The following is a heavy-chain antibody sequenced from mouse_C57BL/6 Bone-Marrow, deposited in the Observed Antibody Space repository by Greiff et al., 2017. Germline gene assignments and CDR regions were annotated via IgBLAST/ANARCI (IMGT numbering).Heavy chain of an antibody. CDR2: IYPGNSDT. CDR1: GYTFTSYW. V-gene: IGHV1-5*01. Sequence: EVQLQQSGTVLARPGASVKMSCKTSGYTFTSYWMHWVKQRPGQGLEWIGAIYPGNSDTSYNQKFKGKAKLTAVTSASTAYMELSSLTNEDSAVYYCTRGDCDVAWFAYWGQGTLVTVSA. D-gene: IGHD2-4*01. CDR3: TRGDCDVAWFAY. J-gene: IGHJ3*01.